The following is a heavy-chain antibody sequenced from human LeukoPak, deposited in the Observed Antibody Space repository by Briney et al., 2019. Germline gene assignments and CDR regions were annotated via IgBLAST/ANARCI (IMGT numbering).Heavy chain of an antibody. V-gene: IGHV3-30*04. CDR3: ARDENDSSGYYHD. D-gene: IGHD3-22*01. CDR1: GFTFSSYA. J-gene: IGHJ4*02. Sequence: GGSLRLSCAASGFTFSSYAMHWVRQAPGKGLEWVAVISYDGSNKYYADSVKGRFTISRDNSKNTLYLQMNSLRAEDTAVYYSARDENDSSGYYHDWGQGTLVTVSS. CDR2: ISYDGSNK.